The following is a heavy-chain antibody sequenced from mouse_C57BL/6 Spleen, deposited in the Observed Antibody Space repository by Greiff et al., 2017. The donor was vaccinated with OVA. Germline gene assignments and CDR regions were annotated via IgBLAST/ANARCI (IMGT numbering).Heavy chain of an antibody. CDR2: IRNKANGYTT. Sequence: EVQVVESGGGLVQPGGSLSLSCAASGFTFTDYYMSWVRQPPGKALEWLGFIRNKANGYTTEYSASVKGRFTISRDNSQSILYLQMNALRAEDSATYYCARSPYYFGSWYFDVWGTGTTVTVSS. D-gene: IGHD1-1*01. J-gene: IGHJ1*03. CDR3: ARSPYYFGSWYFDV. CDR1: GFTFTDYY. V-gene: IGHV7-3*01.